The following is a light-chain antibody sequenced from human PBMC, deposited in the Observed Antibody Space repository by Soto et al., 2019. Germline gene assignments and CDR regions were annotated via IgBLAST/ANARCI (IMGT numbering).Light chain of an antibody. CDR3: ASWDDSLSGHWV. V-gene: IGLV1-40*01. J-gene: IGLJ3*02. CDR1: GSNIGAGYD. Sequence: QSVLTQPPSVSAAPGQRVTISCSGSGSNIGAGYDVHWYQQLPGSAPQLLIYDNTNRPSGVPDRFSGSRSGTSASLAITRLQAEDEADYYCASWDDSLSGHWVFGGGTKVTVL. CDR2: DNT.